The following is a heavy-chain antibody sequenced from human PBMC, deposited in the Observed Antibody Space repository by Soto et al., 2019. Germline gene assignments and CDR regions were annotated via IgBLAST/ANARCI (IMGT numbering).Heavy chain of an antibody. D-gene: IGHD2-15*01. Sequence: EVQLVESGGGLVQPGRSLRLSCAASGFTFDDYAMHWVRQAPGKGLEWVSGIGWNSGSIGYADSVKGRFTISRDNAKTSLYLQMNSLRAEDTVLYYCATVINGGSFDYWAQGTLVTVSS. CDR3: ATVINGGSFDY. V-gene: IGHV3-9*01. CDR1: GFTFDDYA. CDR2: IGWNSGSI. J-gene: IGHJ4*02.